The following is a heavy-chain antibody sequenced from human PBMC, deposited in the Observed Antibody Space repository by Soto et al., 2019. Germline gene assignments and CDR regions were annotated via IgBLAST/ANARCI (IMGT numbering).Heavy chain of an antibody. D-gene: IGHD3-3*01. CDR2: IIPIFGTA. Sequence: SVKVSCKASGGTFSSYAISWVRQAPGQGLEWMGGIIPIFGTANYAQKFQGRVTITADESTSTAYMELSSLRSEDTAVYYCACARYDFWSGYSQAYYYYYGMDVWGQGTTVTVSS. CDR1: GGTFSSYA. J-gene: IGHJ6*02. V-gene: IGHV1-69*13. CDR3: ACARYDFWSGYSQAYYYYYGMDV.